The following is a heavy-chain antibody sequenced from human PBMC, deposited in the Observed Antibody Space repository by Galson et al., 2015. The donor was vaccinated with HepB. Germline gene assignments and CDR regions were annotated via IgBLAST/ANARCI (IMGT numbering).Heavy chain of an antibody. V-gene: IGHV3-30*03. Sequence: SLRLSCAASGFTFSSYGMHWVRQAPGKGLEWVAVISYDGSNKYYADSVKGRFTISRDNSKNTLYLQMNSLRAEDTAVYYCATGAGTLRFLEWLSPWPIIRGDWFDPWGQGTLVTVSS. J-gene: IGHJ5*02. CDR3: ATGAGTLRFLEWLSPWPIIRGDWFDP. D-gene: IGHD3-3*01. CDR2: ISYDGSNK. CDR1: GFTFSSYG.